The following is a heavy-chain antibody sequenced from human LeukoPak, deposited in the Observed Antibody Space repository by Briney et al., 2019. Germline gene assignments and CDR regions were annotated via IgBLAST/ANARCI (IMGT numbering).Heavy chain of an antibody. CDR2: INPNSGGT. J-gene: IGHJ5*02. Sequence: ASVKVSCKASGYTFTGYYMHWVRQAPGQGLEWMGWINPNSGGTNYAQKFQGRVTMTRETSISTAYMELSRLRSDDTAVYYCARDGDISGYYYVGWFDPWGQGTLVTVSS. D-gene: IGHD3-22*01. CDR1: GYTFTGYY. CDR3: ARDGDISGYYYVGWFDP. V-gene: IGHV1-2*02.